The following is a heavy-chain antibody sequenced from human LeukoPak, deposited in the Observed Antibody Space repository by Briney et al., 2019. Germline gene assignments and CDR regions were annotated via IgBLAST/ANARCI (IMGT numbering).Heavy chain of an antibody. D-gene: IGHD5-12*01. J-gene: IGHJ6*04. CDR2: ISYDGSNK. V-gene: IGHV3-30*18. CDR1: GFTFSSYG. Sequence: GGSLRLSCAASGFTFSSYGMHWVRQAPGKGLEWAAVISYDGSNKYYADSVKGRFTISRDNSKNTLYLQMNSLRAEDTAVYYCAKVGVATEYYYYYYGMDVWGKGTTVTVSS. CDR3: AKVGVATEYYYYYYGMDV.